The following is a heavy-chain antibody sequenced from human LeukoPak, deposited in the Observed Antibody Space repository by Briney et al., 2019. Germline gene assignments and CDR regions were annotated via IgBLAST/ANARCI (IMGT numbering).Heavy chain of an antibody. J-gene: IGHJ4*02. CDR1: GFTFSSYE. CDR2: ISSSGSPT. Sequence: PGGSLRLSCAASGFTFSSYEMNWVRQAPGKGLEWVSDISSSGSPTYYADSVRGRFTISRDNAKNSLYLQMNSLRAEDTAVYYCARDYYGSGSYYSHQTDYWGQGTLVTVSS. V-gene: IGHV3-48*03. D-gene: IGHD3-10*01. CDR3: ARDYYGSGSYYSHQTDY.